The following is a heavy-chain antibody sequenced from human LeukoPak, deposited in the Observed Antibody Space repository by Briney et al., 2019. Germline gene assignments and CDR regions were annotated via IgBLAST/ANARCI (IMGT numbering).Heavy chain of an antibody. J-gene: IGHJ3*02. CDR2: INHSGST. CDR1: GGSFSGYY. CDR3: ATRGYDFWSGYYHAFDI. D-gene: IGHD3-3*01. Sequence: SETLSLTCAVYGGSFSGYYWSWIRQPPGKGLEWIGEINHSGSTNYNPSLKSRVTISVDTSKNQFSLKLGSVTAADTAVYYCATRGYDFWSGYYHAFDIWGQGTMVTVSS. V-gene: IGHV4-34*01.